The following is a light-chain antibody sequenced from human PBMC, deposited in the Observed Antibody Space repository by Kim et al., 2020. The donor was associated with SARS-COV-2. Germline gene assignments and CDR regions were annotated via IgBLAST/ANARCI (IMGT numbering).Light chain of an antibody. CDR2: AAS. V-gene: IGKV1-9*01. CDR1: PAASTY. CDR3: QQLNSLPLT. J-gene: IGKJ4*01. Sequence: GSGGSRVTITGRASPAASTYVAWYQPKPPKAPRLLIYAASTLQSGVPSRFSGSGSGTDFTLTISNLQAEDSAIYYCQQLNSLPLTFGGGTKVDIK.